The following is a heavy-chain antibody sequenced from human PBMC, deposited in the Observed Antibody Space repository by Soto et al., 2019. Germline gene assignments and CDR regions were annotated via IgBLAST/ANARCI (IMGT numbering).Heavy chain of an antibody. D-gene: IGHD6-13*01. CDR1: GFTFDDYA. CDR3: AKDRSPSSSSLDY. CDR2: ISWNSGNI. V-gene: IGHV3-9*01. J-gene: IGHJ4*01. Sequence: GGSLRLSCAASGFTFDDYAMHWVRQAPGKGLEWVSGISWNSGNIGYADSVKGRFTVSRDNAKNSPYLQMNSLSTEDTALYYCAKDRSPSSSSLDYWGHGTLVTVSS.